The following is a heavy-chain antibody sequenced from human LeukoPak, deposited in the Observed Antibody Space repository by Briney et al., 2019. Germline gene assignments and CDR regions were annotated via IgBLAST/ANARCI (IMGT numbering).Heavy chain of an antibody. D-gene: IGHD2-15*01. CDR3: ARVGLYCSGGSCYSYWFDP. J-gene: IGHJ5*02. CDR2: INHSGST. CDR1: GGSFSGYY. V-gene: IGHV4-34*01. Sequence: SETLSLTCVVYGGSFSGYYWSWIRQPPGKGLEWMGEINHSGSTNYNPSLKSRVTISVETSKNKVSLKLSSVTAADTAVYYCARVGLYCSGGSCYSYWFDPWGQGTLVTVSS.